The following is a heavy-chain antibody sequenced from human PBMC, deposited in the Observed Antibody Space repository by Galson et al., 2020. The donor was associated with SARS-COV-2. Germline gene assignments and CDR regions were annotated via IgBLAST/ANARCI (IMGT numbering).Heavy chain of an antibody. V-gene: IGHV3-21*01. CDR1: GFTFSHYS. J-gene: IGHJ6*03. Sequence: GGSLRLSCVASGFTFSHYSMIWVRQAPGKGLEWVSSISSSSSDIYYADSLKGRFTISRDNAKSSLYLQMSSLRAEDTAVYYCARDPTYGDFRYYDYYMDVWGKGTTVTVSS. CDR2: ISSSSSDI. CDR3: ARDPTYGDFRYYDYYMDV. D-gene: IGHD4-17*01.